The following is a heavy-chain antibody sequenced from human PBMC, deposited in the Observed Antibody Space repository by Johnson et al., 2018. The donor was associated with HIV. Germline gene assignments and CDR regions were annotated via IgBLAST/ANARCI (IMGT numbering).Heavy chain of an antibody. V-gene: IGHV3-13*01. CDR2: IGTAGDT. CDR1: GFTFSSYD. J-gene: IGHJ3*02. Sequence: VQLVESGGGLVQPGGSLRLSCAASGFTFSSYDMHWVRQATGKGLEWVSAIGTAGDTYYPGSVKGRFTISRENAKNSLYLQMNSLRAGDTAVYYCARGVGSGWYFEIGDDAFDIWGQGTMVT. CDR3: ARGVGSGWYFEIGDDAFDI. D-gene: IGHD6-19*01.